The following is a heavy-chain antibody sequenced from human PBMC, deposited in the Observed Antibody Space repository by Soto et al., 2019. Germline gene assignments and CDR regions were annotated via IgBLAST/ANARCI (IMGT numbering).Heavy chain of an antibody. V-gene: IGHV1-8*02. Sequence: QVQLVQSGAEVKKPGASVKVSCKASGYTFTTYDVNWMRQATGQGPEWLGWMNPNNGDTGYAQKFQGGVTLTRDTSMNTAYMELSSLTYEDTAVYYCARNRRETGDFDYWGQGTLVTVSS. J-gene: IGHJ4*02. D-gene: IGHD7-27*01. CDR1: GYTFTTYD. CDR3: ARNRRETGDFDY. CDR2: MNPNNGDT.